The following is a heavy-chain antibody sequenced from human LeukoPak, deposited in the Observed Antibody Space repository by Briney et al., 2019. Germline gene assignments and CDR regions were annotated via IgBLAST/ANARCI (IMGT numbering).Heavy chain of an antibody. CDR2: ISSSSSYI. D-gene: IGHD5-12*01. CDR1: GLTFSSYS. Sequence: GGSLRLSCAASGLTFSSYSMNWVRQAPGKGLEWVSSISSSSSYIYYSYSVKGRFTISRDNAKNSLYLQMNSLRAEDTAVYYCARDLWYSGYDPPYWRQGTLVSVSS. CDR3: ARDLWYSGYDPPY. V-gene: IGHV3-21*01. J-gene: IGHJ4*02.